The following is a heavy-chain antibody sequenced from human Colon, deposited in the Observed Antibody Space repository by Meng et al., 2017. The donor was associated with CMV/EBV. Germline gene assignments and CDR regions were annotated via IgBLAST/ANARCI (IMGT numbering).Heavy chain of an antibody. CDR1: GFTFSTYW. J-gene: IGHJ4*02. D-gene: IGHD4-23*01. CDR2: IKSKTDGGTT. CDR3: TTDRWSDY. V-gene: IGHV3-15*01. Sequence: GESLKISCVASGFTFSTYWMTWVRQTPGKGLEWVGRIKSKTDGGTTDYAAPVKGRFTISRDDSKNTLYLQMNSLKTEDTAVYYCTTDRWSDYWGQGTLVTVSS.